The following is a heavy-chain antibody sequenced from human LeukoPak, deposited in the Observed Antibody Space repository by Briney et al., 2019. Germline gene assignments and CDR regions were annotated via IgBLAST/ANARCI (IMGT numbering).Heavy chain of an antibody. D-gene: IGHD3-10*01. CDR2: MSHSGYP. J-gene: IGHJ4*02. CDR1: GGSISSGGYS. V-gene: IGHV4-34*01. CDR3: ARPRLLYGSGPILV. Sequence: KASETLSLTCAVSGGSISSGGYSWTWIRQPPGKGLEWIGEMSHSGYPNYNPSLKSRVAISVDTSKNQFSLNLTSVTAADTAVYYCARPRLLYGSGPILVWGQGNLVTVSS.